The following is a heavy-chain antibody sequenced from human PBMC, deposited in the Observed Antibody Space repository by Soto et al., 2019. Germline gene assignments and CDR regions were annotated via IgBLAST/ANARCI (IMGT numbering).Heavy chain of an antibody. Sequence: QVQLVQSGAEVKKPGASVKVSCKASEYFTSYAMQWVRQAPGQRLEWMGWINAGNGDTKYSQKFQGRVTITRDTSASTAYMALSSLRSEDTDVYYCARSGKPGITVAGPIDYWGQGTLVTVSS. CDR2: INAGNGDT. CDR1: EYFTSYA. J-gene: IGHJ4*02. D-gene: IGHD6-19*01. CDR3: ARSGKPGITVAGPIDY. V-gene: IGHV1-3*01.